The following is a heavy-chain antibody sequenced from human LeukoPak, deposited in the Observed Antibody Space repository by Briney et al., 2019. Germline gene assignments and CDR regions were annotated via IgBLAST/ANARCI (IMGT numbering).Heavy chain of an antibody. CDR3: VPITMVRGDVPDNFDY. CDR2: ISSNGGST. J-gene: IGHJ4*02. D-gene: IGHD3-10*01. Sequence: GGSLRLSCSASGFTFSAYAMHWVRQAPGKGLEFVSAISSNGGSTYYTDSGKGRFTISRDNSRNTLYLQMSSLRPEDTAIYYRVPITMVRGDVPDNFDYWGQGTLVTVSS. CDR1: GFTFSAYA. V-gene: IGHV3-64D*06.